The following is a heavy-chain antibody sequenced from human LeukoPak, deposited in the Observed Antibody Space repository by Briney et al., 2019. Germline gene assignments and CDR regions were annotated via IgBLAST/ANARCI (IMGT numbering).Heavy chain of an antibody. CDR3: ARDRPGSYWYFDL. CDR1: GGSFSGYY. Sequence: SETLSLTCAVYGGSFSGYYWSWVRQPPGKGLEWIGEINHSGSTNYNPSLKSRVTISVDTSKNYFSLKLNSVIAADTAVYYCARDRPGSYWYFDLWGRGTLVTVSS. J-gene: IGHJ2*01. D-gene: IGHD3-10*01. CDR2: INHSGST. V-gene: IGHV4-34*01.